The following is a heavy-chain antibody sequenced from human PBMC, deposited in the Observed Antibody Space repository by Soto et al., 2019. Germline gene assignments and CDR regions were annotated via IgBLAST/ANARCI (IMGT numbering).Heavy chain of an antibody. D-gene: IGHD1-26*01. CDR3: ARGIYSKVGATIWFDP. J-gene: IGHJ5*02. CDR1: GGSINSYY. V-gene: IGHV4-4*07. CDR2: IYTSGST. Sequence: QVQLQESGPGLVKPSETLSLTCTVSGGSINSYYWSWIRQPAGKGLEWIGRIYTSGSTNYNPSLKSRVTMSVATSKNRFSLNLSSVTAADTAVYYCARGIYSKVGATIWFDPWGQGTLVTVSS.